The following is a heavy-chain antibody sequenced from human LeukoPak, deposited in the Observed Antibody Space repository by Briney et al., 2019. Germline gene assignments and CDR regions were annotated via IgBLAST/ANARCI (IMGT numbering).Heavy chain of an antibody. CDR1: GGSISSGGYY. Sequence: SETLSLTCTVSGGSISSGGYYWSWIRQHPGKGLEWIGYIYYSGSTYYNPSLKSRVTMSADTSKNQLSLKLRSVTAADTAVYYCARPYYYDSRIDPWGQGILVTVSS. J-gene: IGHJ5*02. V-gene: IGHV4-30-4*08. CDR2: IYYSGST. D-gene: IGHD3-22*01. CDR3: ARPYYYDSRIDP.